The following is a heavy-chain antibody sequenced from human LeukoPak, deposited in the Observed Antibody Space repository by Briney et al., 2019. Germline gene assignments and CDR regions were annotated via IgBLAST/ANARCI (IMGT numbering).Heavy chain of an antibody. CDR1: GFTFRSYA. CDR2: ISCSGGST. CDR3: AKEGGRAPAVDAFDI. V-gene: IGHV3-23*01. J-gene: IGHJ3*02. D-gene: IGHD6-25*01. Sequence: GGSLRLSCAASGFTFRSYAMSWVRQAPGKGLEWVSCISCSGGSTYYADSVKGQFTISRDNSKNMLYLQMHSLRAEDTAVYYCAKEGGRAPAVDAFDIWGQGTMVTVSS.